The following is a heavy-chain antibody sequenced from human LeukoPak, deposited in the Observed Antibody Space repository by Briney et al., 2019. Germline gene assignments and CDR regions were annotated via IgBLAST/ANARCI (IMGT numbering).Heavy chain of an antibody. CDR1: GGSFSGYY. CDR2: INHSGST. V-gene: IGHV4-34*01. D-gene: IGHD4-17*01. Sequence: SETLSLTCAVYGGSFSGYYWSWIRQPPGKGLEWIGEINHSGSTNYNPSLKSRVTISVDTSKNQFSLKLSSVTAADTAAYYCARGTLTVTTSFDYWGQGTLVTVSS. J-gene: IGHJ4*02. CDR3: ARGTLTVTTSFDY.